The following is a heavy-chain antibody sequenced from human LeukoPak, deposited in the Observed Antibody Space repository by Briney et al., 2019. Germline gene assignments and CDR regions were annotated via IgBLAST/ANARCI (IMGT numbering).Heavy chain of an antibody. Sequence: PSEPLSLTRSVSGGPIRSYYWIWLPQPPGKGLEWIGYIYYSGSTNYNPSLKSRVSISVDTYKNQFSLKLTSVTAADTAVYYCARTGSTVTMLYPFDHWGQGTLVTVSS. D-gene: IGHD4-17*01. V-gene: IGHV4-59*01. CDR2: IYYSGST. CDR3: ARTGSTVTMLYPFDH. CDR1: GGPIRSYY. J-gene: IGHJ4*02.